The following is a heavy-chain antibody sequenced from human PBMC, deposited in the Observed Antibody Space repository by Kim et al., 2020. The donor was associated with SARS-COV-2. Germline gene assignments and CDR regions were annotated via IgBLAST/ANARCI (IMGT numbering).Heavy chain of an antibody. CDR3: AKDRYSTRSGDFDL. Sequence: AGSVKGRFTISRDNSKHTLYLELNSLRAEDTAVYYCAKDRYSTRSGDFDLWDRGTLVSVSS. J-gene: IGHJ2*01. V-gene: IGHV3-23*01. D-gene: IGHD2-15*01.